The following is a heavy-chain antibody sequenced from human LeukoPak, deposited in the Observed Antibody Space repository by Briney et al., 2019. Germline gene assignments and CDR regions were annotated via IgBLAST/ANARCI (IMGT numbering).Heavy chain of an antibody. CDR1: GFTFSGSA. V-gene: IGHV3-30*04. CDR2: ISYDGSNK. Sequence: GGSLKLSCAASGFTFSGSAMHWVRQAPGKGLEWVAVISYDGSNKYYADSVKGRFTISRDNSKNTLYLQMNSLRAEDTAVYYCASLRDGYISTPGPFDYWGQGTLVTVSS. D-gene: IGHD5-24*01. J-gene: IGHJ4*02. CDR3: ASLRDGYISTPGPFDY.